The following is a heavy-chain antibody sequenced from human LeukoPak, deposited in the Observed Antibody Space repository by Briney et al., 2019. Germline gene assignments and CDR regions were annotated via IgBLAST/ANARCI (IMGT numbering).Heavy chain of an antibody. CDR1: GGSISNYY. CDR3: ARHPYTAMAHFDY. Sequence: ASETLSLICTVSGGSISNYYWSWIRQPPGKGLEWIGYFSYSGSTNSNTSLKSRVTISVDTSKNQFSLRLNSVTAADTAVYYCARHPYTAMAHFDYWGQGTLVIVSS. D-gene: IGHD5-18*01. J-gene: IGHJ4*02. CDR2: FSYSGST. V-gene: IGHV4-59*08.